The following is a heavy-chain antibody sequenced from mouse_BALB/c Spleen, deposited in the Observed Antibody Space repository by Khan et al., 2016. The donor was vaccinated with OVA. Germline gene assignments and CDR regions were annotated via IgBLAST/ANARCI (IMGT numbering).Heavy chain of an antibody. CDR2: INPNNGGT. CDR3: TRSGYSSFAY. J-gene: IGHJ3*01. CDR1: GYTFTSYY. V-gene: IGHV1S81*02. Sequence: QVQLQQSGAELVKPGASVKLSCKASGYTFTSYYMYWVKQRPGQGLEWIGEINPNNGGTNFNEKFKSKATLTVDKSSSTAYMQLNNLTSEDSAVYDCTRSGYSSFAYWSQGTLVTVSA. D-gene: IGHD2-12*01.